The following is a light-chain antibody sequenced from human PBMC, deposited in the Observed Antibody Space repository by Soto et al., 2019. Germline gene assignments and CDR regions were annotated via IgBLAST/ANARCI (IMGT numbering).Light chain of an antibody. CDR3: QQHDVWPAS. Sequence: EVLMTQSPATLSVSPGERATLSCRASRSVGSNLAWYQQKPGQAPRLLIFVASTRAIGIPTRFSGSGSGTEFTLTISSLQPEDSAVYYCQQHDVWPASFGQGTTVEIK. CDR1: RSVGSN. CDR2: VAS. J-gene: IGKJ1*01. V-gene: IGKV3-15*01.